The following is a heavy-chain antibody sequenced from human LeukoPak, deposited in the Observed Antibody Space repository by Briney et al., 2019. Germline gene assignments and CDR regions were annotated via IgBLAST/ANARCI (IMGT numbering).Heavy chain of an antibody. CDR2: ITSRSSSI. CDR1: GFTFSNYN. Sequence: GGSLRLSCAASGFTFSNYNMNWVRQAPGKGLEWVSYITSRSSSIYYADSVKGRFTISRDNAKNSLYLQMNSLRDEDTAVYYCARDRGYGDYVGAFDIWGQGTMVTVSS. D-gene: IGHD4-17*01. J-gene: IGHJ3*02. CDR3: ARDRGYGDYVGAFDI. V-gene: IGHV3-48*02.